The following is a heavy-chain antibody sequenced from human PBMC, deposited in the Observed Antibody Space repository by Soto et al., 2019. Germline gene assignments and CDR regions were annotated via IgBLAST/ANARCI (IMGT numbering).Heavy chain of an antibody. CDR1: GYTFINYY. J-gene: IGHJ4*02. CDR3: AKDHDYVWGNYRYTADY. CDR2: INPSGGSI. V-gene: IGHV1-46*01. Sequence: GSSVKVSCKTSGYTFINYYIHWMRQAPGQGLERMGMINPSGGSISSAQKFQARLTMTRDTSTSTVYMELSRLKSEDTAMYYCAKDHDYVWGNYRYTADYWGQGTQVTVSS. D-gene: IGHD3-16*02.